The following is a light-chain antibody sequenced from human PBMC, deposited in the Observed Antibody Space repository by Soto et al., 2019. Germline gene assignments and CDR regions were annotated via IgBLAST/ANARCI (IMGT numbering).Light chain of an antibody. V-gene: IGKV3-15*01. CDR2: DAS. CDR3: QQYNSWPPWT. J-gene: IGKJ1*01. CDR1: QRVSNY. Sequence: EIVLTQSPATLSLSPGERATLSCRASQRVSNYVAWYQQKPGQAPRLLIYDASSRATGVPARFSGSGSGTEFSLTISSLQSEDFAVYYCQQYNSWPPWTFGQGTKVDIK.